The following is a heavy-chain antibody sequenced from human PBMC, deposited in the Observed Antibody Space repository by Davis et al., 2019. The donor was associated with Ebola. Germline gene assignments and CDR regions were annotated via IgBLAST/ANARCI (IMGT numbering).Heavy chain of an antibody. CDR2: ISTNGENT. D-gene: IGHD2-15*01. CDR3: VKDRFTVVVVHGGFDY. CDR1: GFTFSSYA. J-gene: IGHJ4*02. Sequence: GGSLRLSCSASGFTFSSYAMHWVRQAPGKGLESVSRISTNGENTYYAESVKGRFTISRDNSKDTLYLQMRSLRTDDTAVYYCVKDRFTVVVVHGGFDYWGQGTLVTVSS. V-gene: IGHV3-64D*08.